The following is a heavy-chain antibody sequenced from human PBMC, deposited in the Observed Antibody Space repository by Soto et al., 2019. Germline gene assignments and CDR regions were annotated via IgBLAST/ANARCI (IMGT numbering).Heavy chain of an antibody. CDR2: IYYSGST. D-gene: IGHD3-10*01. J-gene: IGHJ6*02. V-gene: IGHV4-59*01. CDR3: ARDRSAGSGSYYYYYYGMDV. CDR1: GGSMTTYY. Sequence: PSETLSLTCTVSGGSMTTYYWSWIRQPPGKGLEWIGYIYYSGSTNYNPSLKSRVTISVDTSKNQFSLKLSSVTAADTAVYYCARDRSAGSGSYYYYYYGMDVWGQGTTVTVSS.